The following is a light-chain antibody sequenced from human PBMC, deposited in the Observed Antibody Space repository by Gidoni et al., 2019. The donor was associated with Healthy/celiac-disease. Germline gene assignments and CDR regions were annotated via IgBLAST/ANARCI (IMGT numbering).Light chain of an antibody. CDR1: QSISSY. CDR3: QQSYSTPRLT. CDR2: AAS. V-gene: IGKV1-39*01. J-gene: IGKJ3*01. Sequence: DIQLTQSPSSLSASVGDRVTITCRASQSISSYLNWYQQKPAKDPKLLIYAASSLQSGVPSRFSGSGSGTDFTLTISSLQPEDFATYYCQQSYSTPRLTFGPGTKVEYQT.